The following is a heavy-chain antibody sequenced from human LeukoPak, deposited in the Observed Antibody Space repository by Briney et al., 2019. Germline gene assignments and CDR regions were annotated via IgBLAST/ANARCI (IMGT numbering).Heavy chain of an antibody. CDR3: ARDATSQWQEDAFDI. V-gene: IGHV3-11*01. CDR1: GFTFSDYY. CDR2: ISSSGSTK. J-gene: IGHJ3*02. D-gene: IGHD2-8*01. Sequence: GGSLRLSCAASGFTFSDYYMSWIRQAPGKGLEWVSYISSSGSTKYYADSVKGRFTISRDNAKNSLYLQMNSLRAEDTAVYYCARDATSQWQEDAFDIWGQGTMVTVSS.